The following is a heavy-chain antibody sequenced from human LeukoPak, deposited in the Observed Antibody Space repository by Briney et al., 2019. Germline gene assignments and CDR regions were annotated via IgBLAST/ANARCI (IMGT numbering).Heavy chain of an antibody. J-gene: IGHJ4*02. CDR3: ARSDSSGYYEGGYDY. V-gene: IGHV1-69*01. CDR2: IIPIFGTA. Sequence: SVKVSCKASGGTFSSYAISWVRQAPGQGLEWMGGIIPIFGTANYAQKFQGRVTITADESTSTAYMELSSLRSVDTAVYYCARSDSSGYYEGGYDYWGQGTLVTVSS. D-gene: IGHD3-22*01. CDR1: GGTFSSYA.